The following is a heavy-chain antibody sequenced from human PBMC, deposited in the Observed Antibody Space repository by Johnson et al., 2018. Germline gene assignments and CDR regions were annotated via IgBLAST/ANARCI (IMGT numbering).Heavy chain of an antibody. CDR1: GFTFSSYG. V-gene: IGHV3-33*01. CDR2: IWYDGSNK. CDR3: ARGDYVWGSYRMNAEYFQH. D-gene: IGHD3-16*02. Sequence: QVQLVQSGGGVVQPGRSXRLSCAASGFTFSSYGMHWVRQAPGKGLEWVAVIWYDGSNKYYADSVKGRFTISRDNSKNTLYLQMNSLRAEDTAVYYCARGDYVWGSYRMNAEYFQHWGQGTLVTVSS. J-gene: IGHJ1*01.